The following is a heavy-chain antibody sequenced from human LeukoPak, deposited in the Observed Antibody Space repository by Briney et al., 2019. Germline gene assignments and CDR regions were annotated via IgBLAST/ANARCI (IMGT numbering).Heavy chain of an antibody. CDR3: ARDLGLADGGNRRYAFDI. CDR2: INPSGGST. Sequence: ASVTVSFTASAYTFTSYYMHWVRQAPGQGLEWMGIINPSGGSTSYAQKFQGRVTMTRDTSTSTVYMELSSLRSEDTAVYYCARDLGLADGGNRRYAFDIWGQGTMVTVSS. CDR1: AYTFTSYY. J-gene: IGHJ3*02. D-gene: IGHD4-23*01. V-gene: IGHV1-46*01.